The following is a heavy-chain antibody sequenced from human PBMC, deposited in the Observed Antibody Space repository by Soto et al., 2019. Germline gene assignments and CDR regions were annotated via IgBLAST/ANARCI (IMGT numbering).Heavy chain of an antibody. Sequence: SVKMSCKDSGGTKNSYASSWVRQENRQGLEWMGGIIPIFGTANYAQKFQGRVTITADESTSTAYMELSSLRSEDTAVYYCARGEYYDFWSGYRPGDYYYYGMDVWGQGTTVTVSS. J-gene: IGHJ6*02. CDR1: GGTKNSYA. D-gene: IGHD3-3*01. CDR2: IIPIFGTA. CDR3: ARGEYYDFWSGYRPGDYYYYGMDV. V-gene: IGHV1-69*13.